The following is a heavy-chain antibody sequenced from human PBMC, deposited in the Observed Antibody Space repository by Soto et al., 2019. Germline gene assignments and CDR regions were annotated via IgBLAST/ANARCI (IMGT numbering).Heavy chain of an antibody. CDR2: IDGSGYT. D-gene: IGHD3-3*01. CDR1: GGSISAGGYY. Sequence: SETLSLTCTVSGGSISAGGYYWSWIRQYPGKGLEWLGYIDGSGYTFYNPSLQSRLTLSMDTSKNQFSLKLSSATAADTAVYFCARKQAGFFYGIDYWGQGTLVTVSS. CDR3: ARKQAGFFYGIDY. J-gene: IGHJ4*02. V-gene: IGHV4-31*03.